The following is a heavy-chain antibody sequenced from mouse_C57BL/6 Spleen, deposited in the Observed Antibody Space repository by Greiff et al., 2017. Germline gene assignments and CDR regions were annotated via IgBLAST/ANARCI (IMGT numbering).Heavy chain of an antibody. J-gene: IGHJ4*01. CDR3: ATQITTVRGTMDY. Sequence: EVQVVESGGDLVKPGGSLKLSCAASGFTFRSYGMSWVRQTPDKRLEWVATISSGGSYTYYPDSVKGRFTISRDNDKNTLYLQMSSLKSEDTAMYSCATQITTVRGTMDYWAQGTSVTVSS. CDR2: ISSGGSYT. V-gene: IGHV5-6*01. CDR1: GFTFRSYG. D-gene: IGHD1-1*01.